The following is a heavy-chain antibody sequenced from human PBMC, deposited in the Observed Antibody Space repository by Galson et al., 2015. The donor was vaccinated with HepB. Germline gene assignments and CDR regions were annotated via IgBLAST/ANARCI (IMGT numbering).Heavy chain of an antibody. V-gene: IGHV3-30-3*01. Sequence: SLRLSCAASGFTFSHYAMHWVRQAPGKGMEWVTVISYDGINKYYADSVKGRFTISRDNSKNTLYLQMNSLRPQDTAVYYCARDLIPHSGYDYLDYWGQGTLVTVSS. J-gene: IGHJ4*02. D-gene: IGHD5-12*01. CDR2: ISYDGINK. CDR3: ARDLIPHSGYDYLDY. CDR1: GFTFSHYA.